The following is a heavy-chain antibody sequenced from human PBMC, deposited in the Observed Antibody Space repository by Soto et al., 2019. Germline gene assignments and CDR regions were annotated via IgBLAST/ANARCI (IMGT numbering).Heavy chain of an antibody. CDR3: ANLLGYSSSWYVGFDY. V-gene: IGHV3-30*18. CDR2: ISYDGSNK. CDR1: GFTFSSYG. J-gene: IGHJ4*02. D-gene: IGHD6-13*01. Sequence: QVQLVESGGGVVQPGRSLRLSCAASGFTFSSYGMHWVRQAPGKGLEWVAVISYDGSNKYYADSVKGRFTISRDNSKNTLYLQMNSLRAEDTAVYYCANLLGYSSSWYVGFDYWGQGTLVTVSS.